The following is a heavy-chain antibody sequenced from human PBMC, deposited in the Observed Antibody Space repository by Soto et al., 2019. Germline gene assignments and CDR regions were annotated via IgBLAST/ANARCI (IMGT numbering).Heavy chain of an antibody. CDR2: ISCNNGDA. D-gene: IGHD3-10*01. Sequence: QVQLVQTGAEVKEPGASVKVSCKASGYTFTNYGISWVRQAPGQGLEWMGWISCNNGDANYVQSLRGRVTMTTDTSTSSVYMELRSLRADDTAEYYCARDGDGSGRHYEYWGQGTLVTVSS. CDR3: ARDGDGSGRHYEY. J-gene: IGHJ4*02. CDR1: GYTFTNYG. V-gene: IGHV1-18*01.